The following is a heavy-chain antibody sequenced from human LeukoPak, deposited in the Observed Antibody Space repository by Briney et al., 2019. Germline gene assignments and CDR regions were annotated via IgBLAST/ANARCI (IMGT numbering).Heavy chain of an antibody. CDR2: INGDGSST. D-gene: IGHD4-11*01. CDR3: ARDARYSFQL. V-gene: IGHV3-74*01. Sequence: GGSLRLSCAASGFTFSNYWMHWVRQVPGKGLVWVSHINGDGSSTSYADSVKGRFTISRDNAKNTVYLQMNSLRAEDTAVYYCARDARYSFQLWGQGTLVTVSS. CDR1: GFTFSNYW. J-gene: IGHJ1*01.